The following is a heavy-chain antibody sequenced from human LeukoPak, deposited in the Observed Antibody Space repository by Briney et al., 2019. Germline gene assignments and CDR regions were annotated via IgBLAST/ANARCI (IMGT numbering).Heavy chain of an antibody. CDR3: TRMTTGHDY. CDR1: GVSFNDYY. D-gene: IGHD4-17*01. V-gene: IGHV4-34*01. Sequence: SETLSLTCAVSGVSFNDYYWSWVRQTPGKGLEWIGEINHSGYTNDSPSLKSRVTLSIDTSRKQFSLNLKSVTVADTGIYYCTRMTTGHDYWGQGTLVTVSS. CDR2: INHSGYT. J-gene: IGHJ4*02.